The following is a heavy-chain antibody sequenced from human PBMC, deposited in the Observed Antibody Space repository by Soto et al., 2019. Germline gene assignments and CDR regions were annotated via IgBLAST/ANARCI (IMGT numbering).Heavy chain of an antibody. CDR3: ARYSLNRDIVVVPAGNWFDP. CDR1: GYTFTSYG. CDR2: ISAYNGNT. V-gene: IGHV1-18*01. D-gene: IGHD2-2*01. Sequence: QVQLVQSGAEVKKPGASVKVSCKASGYTFTSYGISWVRQAPGQGLEWMGWISAYNGNTNYAQKLQRRVTMTTDTSTSTAHMELRSLRSDGTAVYYCARYSLNRDIVVVPAGNWFDPWGQGTLVTVSS. J-gene: IGHJ5*02.